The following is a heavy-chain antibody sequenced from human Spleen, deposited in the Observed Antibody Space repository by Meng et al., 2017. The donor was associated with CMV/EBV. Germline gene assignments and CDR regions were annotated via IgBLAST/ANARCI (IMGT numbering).Heavy chain of an antibody. CDR2: INWNGDTT. V-gene: IGHV3-20*04. Sequence: GESLKISCAASGFPFDDYGMSWVRQAPGRGLEWVATINWNGDTTAYADSAKGRFTISRDNAKNYLSLQMNSLRADDTALYYCARKSGATDDSYYYGMDVWGRGTTVTVSS. CDR3: ARKSGATDDSYYYGMDV. D-gene: IGHD1-26*01. J-gene: IGHJ6*02. CDR1: GFPFDDYG.